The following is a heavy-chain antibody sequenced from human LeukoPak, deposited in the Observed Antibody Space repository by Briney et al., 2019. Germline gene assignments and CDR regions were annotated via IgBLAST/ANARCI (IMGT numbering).Heavy chain of an antibody. CDR3: AKEGEYGASDI. CDR1: GFTFSNFG. V-gene: IGHV3-30*02. CDR2: IPDDVSNK. Sequence: GGSQRLSCVASGFTFSNFGMHWVRQAPGKGLEWVAFIPDDVSNKYYGDAVKGRFTISRDNSKNTLYLQMNSLRAEDTAVYYCAKEGEYGASDIWGQGTMVTVSS. D-gene: IGHD1-26*01. J-gene: IGHJ3*02.